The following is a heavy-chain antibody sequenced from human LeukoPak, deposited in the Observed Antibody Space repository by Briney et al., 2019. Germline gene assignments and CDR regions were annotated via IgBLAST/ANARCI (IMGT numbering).Heavy chain of an antibody. J-gene: IGHJ4*02. V-gene: IGHV3-20*04. CDR1: GFTFDDYG. CDR2: INWNGAYR. CDR3: ARGPSGWVPLYFDY. Sequence: GGSLRLSCAASGFTFDDYGMTWVRQAPGNGLEWVSGINWNGAYRHYADSVKGRFTISRDNDKNTIYVQMTGLRADDTALYYCARGPSGWVPLYFDYWGEGTLVTVSS. D-gene: IGHD3-10*01.